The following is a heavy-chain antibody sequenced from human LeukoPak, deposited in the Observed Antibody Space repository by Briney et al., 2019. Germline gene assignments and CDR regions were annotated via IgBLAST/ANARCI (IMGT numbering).Heavy chain of an antibody. J-gene: IGHJ6*03. CDR2: INPSGGST. CDR3: ARGAWNSVGGYGNYMDV. CDR1: GYTFTKYY. D-gene: IGHD5-18*01. Sequence: GASVKVSCKASGYTFTKYYMNWVRQAPGQGLEWMGIINPSGGSTTYAQKLQGRVTMTRDRSTSTVYMELSSLRSDDTAVYYCARGAWNSVGGYGNYMDVWGKGTTVTVSS. V-gene: IGHV1-46*04.